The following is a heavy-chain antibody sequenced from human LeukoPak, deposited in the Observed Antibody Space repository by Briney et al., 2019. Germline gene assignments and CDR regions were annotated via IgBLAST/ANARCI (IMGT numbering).Heavy chain of an antibody. Sequence: GGSLRLSCAASGFTFSDYYVSWIRQAPGKGLEWVSYISGSTSYTNYADSVKGRFTISRDNAKNSLYLQMNSLRAEDTAVYYCARDRSWGSGYNYGMDVWGQGTTVTVSS. CDR1: GFTFSDYY. CDR3: ARDRSWGSGYNYGMDV. J-gene: IGHJ6*02. V-gene: IGHV3-11*05. D-gene: IGHD2-15*01. CDR2: ISGSTSYT.